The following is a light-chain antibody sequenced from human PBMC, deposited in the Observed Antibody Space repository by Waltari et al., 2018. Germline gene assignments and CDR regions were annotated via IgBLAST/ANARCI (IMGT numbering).Light chain of an antibody. CDR2: WAS. CDR3: QQYYSTIFP. J-gene: IGKJ3*01. V-gene: IGKV4-1*01. CDR1: PSVLYRSNNKNY. Sequence: IVVSQSPVSLPVSLGERATLHRTPSPSVLYRSNNKNYLAWYHQNPGQPPKLLIYWASTRESGVPDRFSGSGSGTDFTLTISSLQAEDVAVYYCQQYYSTIFPFGPGTKVDIK.